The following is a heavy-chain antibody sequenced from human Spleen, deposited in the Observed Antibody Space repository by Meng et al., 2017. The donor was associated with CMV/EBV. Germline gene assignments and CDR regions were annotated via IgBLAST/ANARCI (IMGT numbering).Heavy chain of an antibody. D-gene: IGHD1-1*01. CDR1: GGSFSGYY. J-gene: IGHJ4*02. CDR2: INHSGST. Sequence: QRRSGMLHPSEPLSLTCPVYGGSFSGYYWSWIRQPPGKGLEWIGEINHSGSTNYNPSLKSRVTISVDTSKNQFSLKLSSVTAADTAVYYCARGTLDPYYFDYWGQGTLVTVSS. CDR3: ARGTLDPYYFDY. V-gene: IGHV4-34*01.